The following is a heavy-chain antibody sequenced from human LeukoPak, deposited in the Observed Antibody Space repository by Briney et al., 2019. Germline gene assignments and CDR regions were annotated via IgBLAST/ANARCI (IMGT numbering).Heavy chain of an antibody. Sequence: GGSLRLSCAASGFTFSSYAMSWVRQAPGKGLEWVSAISGSGGSTYYADSVKGRFTISRDNSKNTLYLQMNSLRAEDTAVYSCAKSHDNSGSYYRPSHADYWGQGTLVTVSS. CDR1: GFTFSSYA. V-gene: IGHV3-23*01. CDR3: AKSHDNSGSYYRPSHADY. J-gene: IGHJ4*02. D-gene: IGHD3-10*01. CDR2: ISGSGGST.